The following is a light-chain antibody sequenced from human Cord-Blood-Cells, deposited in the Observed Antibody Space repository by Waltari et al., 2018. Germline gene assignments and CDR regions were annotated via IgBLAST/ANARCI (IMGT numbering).Light chain of an antibody. J-gene: IGLJ2*01. CDR3: CSYAGSSTLV. CDR1: SSDVGRYHL. Sequence: RKSLTISCTGTSSDVGRYHLVSWYQQHPGKAPKLMIYEGSKRPSGVSNRFSGSKSGNTASLTISGLQAEDEADYYCCSYAGSSTLVFGGGTKLTVL. V-gene: IGLV2-23*01. CDR2: EGS.